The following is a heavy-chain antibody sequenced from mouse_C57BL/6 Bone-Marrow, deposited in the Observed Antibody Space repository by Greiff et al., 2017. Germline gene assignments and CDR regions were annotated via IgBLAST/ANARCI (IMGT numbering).Heavy chain of an antibody. Sequence: QVQLKQPGAELVRPGTSVTLSCKASGYSFTSYWMHWVKQTPGQGLEWIGVIDPSDSYTNYNQQFKGKATLTVDTSSSTAYMQLSSLTSEDSAVYYCARVAYWGQGTLVTVSA. J-gene: IGHJ3*01. CDR2: IDPSDSYT. CDR3: ARVAY. V-gene: IGHV1-59*01. CDR1: GYSFTSYW.